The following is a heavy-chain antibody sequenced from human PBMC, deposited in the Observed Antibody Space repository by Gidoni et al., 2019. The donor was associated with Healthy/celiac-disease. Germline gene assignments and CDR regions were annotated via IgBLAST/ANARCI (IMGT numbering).Heavy chain of an antibody. CDR3: TTFYFDWLTRYHYYYYMDV. CDR2: IKSKTDGGTT. D-gene: IGHD3-9*01. Sequence: EVQLVESGGGLVKPGGSLRLSCAASGFTFSNAWMSWVRQAPGKGLEWVGRIKSKTDGGTTDYAAPVKGRFTISRDDSKNTLYLQMNSLKTEDTAVYYCTTFYFDWLTRYHYYYYMDVWGKGTTVTVSS. V-gene: IGHV3-15*01. J-gene: IGHJ6*03. CDR1: GFTFSNAW.